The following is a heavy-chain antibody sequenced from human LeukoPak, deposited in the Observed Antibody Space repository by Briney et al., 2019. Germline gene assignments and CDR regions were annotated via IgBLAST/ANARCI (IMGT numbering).Heavy chain of an antibody. CDR1: GFTFSSYG. J-gene: IGHJ4*02. Sequence: GRSLRLSCAASGFTFSSYGIHWVRQAPGQGLEWVAVISYDGSNKYYADSVKGRFSISRDNPKNTLYLQMNSLRAEDTAVYYCAKCRSQWDYFDYWGQGTLVTVSS. CDR2: ISYDGSNK. D-gene: IGHD1-26*01. CDR3: AKCRSQWDYFDY. V-gene: IGHV3-30*18.